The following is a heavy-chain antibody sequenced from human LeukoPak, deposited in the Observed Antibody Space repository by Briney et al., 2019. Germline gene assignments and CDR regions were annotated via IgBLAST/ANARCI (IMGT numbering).Heavy chain of an antibody. Sequence: QPGGSLRLSCAASGFTFSDYSMNWVRQAPGKGLEWISYVGISSGNTNYADSVKGRFTISGDKAKNSLYLQMNSLRVEDTAVYYCARDTKYAFDNWGQGTLVTVSS. CDR1: GFTFSDYS. CDR3: ARDTKYAFDN. J-gene: IGHJ4*02. D-gene: IGHD2-2*01. CDR2: VGISSGNT. V-gene: IGHV3-48*01.